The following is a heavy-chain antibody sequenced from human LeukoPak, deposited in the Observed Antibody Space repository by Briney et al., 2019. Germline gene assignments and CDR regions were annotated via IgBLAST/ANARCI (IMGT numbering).Heavy chain of an antibody. Sequence: VASVKVSCKASGYTFTGYYMHWVRQAPGQGLEWMGWINPNSGGTNYAQKFQGRVTMTRDTSISTAYMELSRLRSDDTAVYYCARGYSGYPKEDAFDTWGQGTMVTVSS. CDR1: GYTFTGYY. J-gene: IGHJ3*02. CDR2: INPNSGGT. CDR3: ARGYSGYPKEDAFDT. D-gene: IGHD5-12*01. V-gene: IGHV1-2*02.